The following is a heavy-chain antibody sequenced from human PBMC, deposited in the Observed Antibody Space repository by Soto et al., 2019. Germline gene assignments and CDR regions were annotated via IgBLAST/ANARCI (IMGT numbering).Heavy chain of an antibody. J-gene: IGHJ4*02. CDR2: MSGSGAST. D-gene: IGHD6-19*01. V-gene: IGHV3-23*01. CDR3: AKVGGGWYYFDY. CDR1: GFTFSNYP. Sequence: EVQVLESGGGLVQPGGSLRLSCAASGFTFSNYPMSWVRQAPGKGLEWVSGMSGSGASTYYADSVKGRFTISRDNSKNTLYLQMNSLRGEDTAIYYCAKVGGGWYYFDYWGQGTLVTVSS.